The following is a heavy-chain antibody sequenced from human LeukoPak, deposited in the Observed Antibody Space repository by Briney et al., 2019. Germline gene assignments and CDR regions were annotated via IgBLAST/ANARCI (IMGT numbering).Heavy chain of an antibody. CDR2: IYYSGST. CDR3: ADVVRNDY. Sequence: PSETLSLTCTVSGGSISSNTYYWGWIRQPPGKGLEWIGSIYYSGSTNYNPSLKSRVTISVDTSKNQFSLKLSSVTAADTAVYYCADVVRNDYWGQGTLVTVSS. J-gene: IGHJ4*02. D-gene: IGHD3-10*01. V-gene: IGHV4-39*07. CDR1: GGSISSNTYY.